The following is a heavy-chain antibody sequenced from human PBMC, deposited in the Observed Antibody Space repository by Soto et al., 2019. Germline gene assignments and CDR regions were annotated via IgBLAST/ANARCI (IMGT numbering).Heavy chain of an antibody. CDR1: RGTFSTYT. D-gene: IGHD3-22*01. J-gene: IGHJ4*02. CDR3: AKETHHYDSSGYYVDN. CDR2: IIPIVDIT. Sequence: QVQLVQSGAEVKKPGSSVNVSCKASRGTFSTYTIIWVRQAPGQGLEWMGRIIPIVDITNYAQKFQGRVTITADKSTTTAYMELSSLRSEDTAVYYCAKETHHYDSSGYYVDNWGQGTLVTVSS. V-gene: IGHV1-69*08.